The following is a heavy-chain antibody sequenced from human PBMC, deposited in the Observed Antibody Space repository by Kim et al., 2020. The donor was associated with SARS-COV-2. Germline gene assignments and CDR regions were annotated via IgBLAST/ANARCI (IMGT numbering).Heavy chain of an antibody. CDR3: AKDGDCRGGSCYPHGPFDY. J-gene: IGHJ4*02. V-gene: IGHV3-23*01. D-gene: IGHD2-15*01. Sequence: GRFTISRDSSKSTLYLQMDSLRVEDTAVYYCAKDGDCRGGSCYPHGPFDYWGQGTLVTVSS.